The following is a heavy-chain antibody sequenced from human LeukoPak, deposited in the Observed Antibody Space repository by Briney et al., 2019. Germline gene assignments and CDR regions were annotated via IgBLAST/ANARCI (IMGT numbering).Heavy chain of an antibody. CDR3: ARGGRITIFGVVNHNWFDP. Sequence: GRSLRLSCAASGFTFNNYGMHWVRQAPGKGLEWVAFIRYNGNNQYYADSVKGRFTISRDNSKNTLYLQMNSLKGDDTAVYYCARGGRITIFGVVNHNWFDPWGQGTLVTVSS. J-gene: IGHJ5*02. CDR1: GFTFNNYG. CDR2: IRYNGNNQ. V-gene: IGHV3-30*02. D-gene: IGHD3-3*01.